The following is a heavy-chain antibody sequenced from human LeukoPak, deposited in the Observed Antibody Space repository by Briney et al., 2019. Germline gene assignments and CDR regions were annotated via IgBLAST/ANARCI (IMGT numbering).Heavy chain of an antibody. D-gene: IGHD6-13*01. CDR1: GGSISXXXXX. J-gene: IGHJ6*02. Sequence: KPSETLSLTCTVSGGSISXXXXXWGWIRQPPXKXXXXXXXIYYSGSTYYNPSLXXRVTISVDTSKNQFSLKLSSVTAADTAVYYCARHGRGSSKSPTMDVWGQGTTVTVSS. CDR3: ARHGRGSSKSPTMDV. V-gene: IGHV4-39*01. CDR2: IYYSGST.